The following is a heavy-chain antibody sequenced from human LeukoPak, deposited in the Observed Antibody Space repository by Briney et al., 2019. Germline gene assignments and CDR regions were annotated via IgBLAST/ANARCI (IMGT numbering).Heavy chain of an antibody. CDR2: IYYSGST. D-gene: IGHD2-2*01. V-gene: IGHV4-39*07. Sequence: SETLSLTCTVSGGSISSSSYYWGWIRQPPGKGLEWIGSIYYSGSTYYNPSLKSRVTISVDTSKNQFSLKLSSVTAADTAVFYGARDSRDIVVVPAAVNYFDYWGQGTLVTVSS. J-gene: IGHJ4*02. CDR1: GGSISSSSYY. CDR3: ARDSRDIVVVPAAVNYFDY.